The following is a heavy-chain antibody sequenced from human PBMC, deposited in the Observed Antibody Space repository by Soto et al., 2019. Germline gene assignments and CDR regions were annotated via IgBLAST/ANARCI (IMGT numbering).Heavy chain of an antibody. V-gene: IGHV3-21*06. D-gene: IGHD2-15*01. CDR2: ISSATSDI. Sequence: LRLSCAASGFTFSLYTMTWVRQAPGKGLEWVASISSATSDIYYADSVRGRFTISRDNARNSHYLQMNSLTGEDTASYYCVTLCGGSCYFGVDVWGQGTTVTVSS. CDR3: VTLCGGSCYFGVDV. J-gene: IGHJ6*02. CDR1: GFTFSLYT.